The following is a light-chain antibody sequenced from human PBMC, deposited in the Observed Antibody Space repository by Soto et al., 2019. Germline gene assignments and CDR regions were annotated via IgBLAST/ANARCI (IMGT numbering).Light chain of an antibody. V-gene: IGLV2-14*01. CDR2: DVS. CDR3: SSYTSSSTPWV. CDR1: SSDVGGYNY. J-gene: IGLJ3*02. Sequence: QSALTQPASVSGSPGPSITISCTGTSSDVGGYNYVSWYQQHPGKAPKLMIYDVSNRPSGVSNRFSGSKSGNTASLTISGRQAEDEAVYYCSSYTSSSTPWVFGGGTKLTVL.